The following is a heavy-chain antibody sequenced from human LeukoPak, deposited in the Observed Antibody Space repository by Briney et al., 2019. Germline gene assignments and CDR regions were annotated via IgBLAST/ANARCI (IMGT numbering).Heavy chain of an antibody. CDR3: ARGRRAGSGWPFFDS. D-gene: IGHD6-19*01. CDR1: GGSISTFY. CDR2: IYDSGSL. V-gene: IGHV4-59*08. J-gene: IGHJ4*02. Sequence: SETLSLTCTVSGGSISTFYWNWIRRAPGKGLEWIGYIYDSGSLIYNPSLKSRVAISLDTSKNQISVRLSSMTAADTAVYYCARGRRAGSGWPFFDSWGQGILVSVSS.